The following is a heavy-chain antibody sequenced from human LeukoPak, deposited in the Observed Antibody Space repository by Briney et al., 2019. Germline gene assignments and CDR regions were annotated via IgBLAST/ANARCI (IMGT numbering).Heavy chain of an antibody. V-gene: IGHV1-46*01. CDR1: GYTFTNYY. D-gene: IGHD3-16*01. CDR2: INPSGGRT. CDR3: ARERRAWGEDF. Sequence: GASVTVSFKASGYTFTNYYIHWVRQAPGQGLEWVGMINPSGGRTSYAQRFQGRVTVTTDTSTSTVYMQLSSLASEDTAVYYCARERRAWGEDFWGQGTLVTVSS. J-gene: IGHJ4*02.